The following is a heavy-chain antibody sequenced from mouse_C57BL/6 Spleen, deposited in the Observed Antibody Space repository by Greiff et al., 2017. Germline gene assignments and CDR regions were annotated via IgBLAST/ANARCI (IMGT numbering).Heavy chain of an antibody. D-gene: IGHD1-1*01. CDR3: ARKYGSSPFDY. J-gene: IGHJ2*01. CDR1: GYAFSGSW. CDR2: IYPGDGDT. V-gene: IGHV1-82*01. Sequence: QVQLQQSGPELVKPGASVKISCKASGYAFSGSWMNWVKQRPGKGLEWIGRIYPGDGDTNYNGKFKGKATLTADKSSSTAYMQLSSLTSEDSAVYFCARKYGSSPFDYWGQGTTLTVSS.